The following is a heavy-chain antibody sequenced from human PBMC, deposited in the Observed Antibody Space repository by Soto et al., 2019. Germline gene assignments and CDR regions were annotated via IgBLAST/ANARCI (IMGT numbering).Heavy chain of an antibody. V-gene: IGHV3-53*02. CDR3: ARVRLPAALLWYYFDY. Sequence: EVQLVETGGGLIQPGGSLRLSCAASGFTVSSNYMSWVRQAPGKGLEGVSVIYGGGSTYYAYSVKGRFTISRGKSENTLYLQMNSLRAEDTGVYYCARVRLPAALLWYYFDYWGQGNRVNVSS. J-gene: IGHJ4*02. D-gene: IGHD2-2*01. CDR1: GFTVSSNY. CDR2: IYGGGST.